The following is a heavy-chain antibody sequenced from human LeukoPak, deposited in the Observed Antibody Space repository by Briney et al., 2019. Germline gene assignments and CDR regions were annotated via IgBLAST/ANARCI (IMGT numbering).Heavy chain of an antibody. Sequence: GGSLRLSCAASGFTFSSYGMHWVRQAPGKGLVWVSRINSDGSSTSYADSVKGRFTISRDNAKNTLYLQMNSLRAEDTAVYYCARERDCSSTRCYSWWFDPWGQGTLVTVSS. CDR1: GFTFSSYG. J-gene: IGHJ5*02. D-gene: IGHD2-2*01. CDR3: ARERDCSSTRCYSWWFDP. V-gene: IGHV3-74*01. CDR2: INSDGSST.